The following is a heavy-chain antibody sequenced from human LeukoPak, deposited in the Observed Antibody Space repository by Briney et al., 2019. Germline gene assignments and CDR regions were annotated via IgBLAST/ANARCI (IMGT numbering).Heavy chain of an antibody. V-gene: IGHV3-20*04. J-gene: IGHJ4*02. CDR3: ARGHSSSWYGFPDY. Sequence: GGSLRLSCAASGFVFDDYGMNWVRQVPGKGLEWVSGINWNGGTIDYADSVKGRFTISRDDAKNSLYLQMNSLRVEDTAFYYCARGHSSSWYGFPDYWGQGTLVTVSS. CDR2: INWNGGTI. D-gene: IGHD6-13*01. CDR1: GFVFDDYG.